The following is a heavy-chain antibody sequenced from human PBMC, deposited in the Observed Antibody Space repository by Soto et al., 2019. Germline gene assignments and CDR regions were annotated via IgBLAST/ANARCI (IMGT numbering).Heavy chain of an antibody. Sequence: QLQLQESGSGLVKPSQTLSLTCAVSGDSISSGAYSWSWIRQPPGKDLEWIGYIYHNGITYYNPSLTGRVTISVDRPKNQFSLKLSSVTAADTAVYYCAREIGGCGGWFDPWGQGTLVIVSS. CDR1: GDSISSGAYS. D-gene: IGHD6-19*01. J-gene: IGHJ5*02. CDR2: IYHNGIT. V-gene: IGHV4-30-2*01. CDR3: AREIGGCGGWFDP.